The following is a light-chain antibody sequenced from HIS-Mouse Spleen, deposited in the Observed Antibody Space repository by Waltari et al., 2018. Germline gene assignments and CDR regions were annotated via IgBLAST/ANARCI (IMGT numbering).Light chain of an antibody. J-gene: IGLJ3*02. CDR3: SSYTSSSTWV. Sequence: QSALTQPASVSGSPGQSITISCTGTSSDVGGYNYVSWYQQHPGKAPQLMIYEVSNRPSGVSSRFSGSKSGNTASLTISGLQAEDEADYYCSSYTSSSTWVFGGGTKLTVL. CDR1: SSDVGGYNY. CDR2: EVS. V-gene: IGLV2-14*01.